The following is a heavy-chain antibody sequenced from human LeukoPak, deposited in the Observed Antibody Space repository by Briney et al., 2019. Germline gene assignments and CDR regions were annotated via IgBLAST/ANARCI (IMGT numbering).Heavy chain of an antibody. CDR1: VYSISRGFY. CDR3: AGSTSQNYYYMDV. J-gene: IGHJ6*03. Sequence: PSETLSLTCTVSVYSISRGFYWGWVRQPPGKGLECIGTIYHSGSTYYNPSLKSRVTISLDTSKNQLSLKLNSVTAADTAVYYCAGSTSQNYYYMDVWDKGATVTVSS. V-gene: IGHV4-38-2*02. D-gene: IGHD2-2*01. CDR2: IYHSGST.